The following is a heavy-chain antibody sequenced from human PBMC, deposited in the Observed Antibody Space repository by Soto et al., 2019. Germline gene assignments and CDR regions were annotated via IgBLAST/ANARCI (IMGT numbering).Heavy chain of an antibody. CDR3: ARIRCSGGSGFVDY. V-gene: IGHV2-70*01. CDR1: GFSLSTSGMC. J-gene: IGHJ4*02. CDR2: IDWDDDK. Sequence: SGPTLVNPTQTLTLTCTFSGFSLSTSGMCVSWIRQPPGKALEWLALIDWDDDKYYSTSLKTRLTISKDTSKNQVVLTMTNMDPVDTATYYCARIRCSGGSGFVDYWGQGTLVTVSS. D-gene: IGHD2-15*01.